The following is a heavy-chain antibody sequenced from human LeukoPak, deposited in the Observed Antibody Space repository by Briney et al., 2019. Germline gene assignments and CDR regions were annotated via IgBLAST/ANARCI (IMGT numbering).Heavy chain of an antibody. J-gene: IGHJ4*02. Sequence: GGSLRLSCAASGFTVSSNYMSWVRQAPGKGLVWVSHINTDGSRINYADSVKGRFTISRDNAKNTLYLQMNSLRAEDTAVYYCARDGAGLVPFDYWGQGTLVTVSS. CDR3: ARDGAGLVPFDY. CDR2: INTDGSRI. V-gene: IGHV3-74*01. D-gene: IGHD6-19*01. CDR1: GFTVSSNY.